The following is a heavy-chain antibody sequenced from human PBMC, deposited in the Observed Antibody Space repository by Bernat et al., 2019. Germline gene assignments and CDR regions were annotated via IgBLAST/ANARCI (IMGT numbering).Heavy chain of an antibody. CDR2: ISYDGSNK. D-gene: IGHD5-12*01. J-gene: IGHJ4*02. CDR3: AKGVNSGYDGVTDY. CDR1: GLTFSSYG. V-gene: IGHV3-30*18. Sequence: QVQLVESGGGVVQPGRSLRLSCAASGLTFSSYGMHWVRQAPGKGLEWVAVISYDGSNKYYADSVKGRFIISRDNSKNTLYLQMNSLRAEDTAVYYCAKGVNSGYDGVTDYWGQGTLVTVSS.